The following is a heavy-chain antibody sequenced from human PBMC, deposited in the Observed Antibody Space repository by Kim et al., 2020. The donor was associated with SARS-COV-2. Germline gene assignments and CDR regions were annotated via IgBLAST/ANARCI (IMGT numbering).Heavy chain of an antibody. V-gene: IGHV3-23*01. CDR3: AKLVYGDYGIYGMDV. Sequence: DAVKGRYTISRDNSKNTLYLQMNSLRAEDTAVYYGAKLVYGDYGIYGMDVWGQGTTVTVSS. J-gene: IGHJ6*02. D-gene: IGHD4-17*01.